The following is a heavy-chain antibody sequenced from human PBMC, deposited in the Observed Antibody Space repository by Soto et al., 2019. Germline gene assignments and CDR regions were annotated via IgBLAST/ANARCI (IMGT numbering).Heavy chain of an antibody. J-gene: IGHJ6*02. D-gene: IGHD3-10*01. V-gene: IGHV3-53*04. Sequence: EVQLVESGGGLVQPGGSLRLSCVASGIPVSSNYMTWVRQAPGKGLEWVSVLHSGGDTYYANSVKGRFTISRHDSTNTLFLQMTSLTAEDTALYYCARDGPYYYASRMDVWGQGTTVTVSS. CDR3: ARDGPYYYASRMDV. CDR2: LHSGGDT. CDR1: GIPVSSNY.